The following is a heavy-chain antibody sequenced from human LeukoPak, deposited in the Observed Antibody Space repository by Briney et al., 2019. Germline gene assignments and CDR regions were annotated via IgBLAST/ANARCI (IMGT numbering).Heavy chain of an antibody. J-gene: IGHJ3*02. D-gene: IGHD3-22*01. Sequence: GGSLRLSCAASGFTFSSYGMHWVRQAPGKGLEWVSAISGTGNRTYYADSVKGRFTISRDNSKNTLYLQMNSLRAEDTAVYYCARVLRYDNSGHDSFDIWGQGTMVIVSS. V-gene: IGHV3-23*01. CDR2: ISGTGNRT. CDR1: GFTFSSYG. CDR3: ARVLRYDNSGHDSFDI.